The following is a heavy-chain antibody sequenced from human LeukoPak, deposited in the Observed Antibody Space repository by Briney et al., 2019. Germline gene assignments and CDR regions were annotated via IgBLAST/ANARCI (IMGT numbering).Heavy chain of an antibody. CDR3: ATHRGDYGDSYYYYYMDV. Sequence: ASVKVSCKVSGYTLTELSMHWVRQAPGKGLEWMGGFDPEDGETIYAQKFQGRVTMTEDTSTGTAYMELSSLRSEDTAVYYCATHRGDYGDSYYYYYMDVWGKGTTVTVSS. D-gene: IGHD4-17*01. CDR2: FDPEDGET. J-gene: IGHJ6*03. V-gene: IGHV1-24*01. CDR1: GYTLTELS.